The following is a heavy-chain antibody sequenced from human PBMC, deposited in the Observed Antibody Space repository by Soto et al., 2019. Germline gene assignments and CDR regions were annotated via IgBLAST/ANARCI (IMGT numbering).Heavy chain of an antibody. CDR3: ARVGETVLVPAAMSAFDI. CDR2: IYYSGST. D-gene: IGHD2-2*01. V-gene: IGHV4-39*07. Sequence: SETLSLTCTVSGGSISSDSYYWGWIRQSPEKGLEWIANIYYSGSTYYNPSLKSRVTISVDTSKNQFSLKLSSVTAADTAVYYCARVGETVLVPAAMSAFDIWGQGTMVTVSS. J-gene: IGHJ3*02. CDR1: GGSISSDSYY.